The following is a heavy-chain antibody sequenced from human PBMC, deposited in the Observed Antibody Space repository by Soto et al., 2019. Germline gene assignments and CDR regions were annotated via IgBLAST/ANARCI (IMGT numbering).Heavy chain of an antibody. V-gene: IGHV1-46*01. J-gene: IGHJ4*02. CDR1: GYTFTPYY. Sequence: QVPLVQSGAEVKKPGASVKVSCKASGYTFTPYYMHWVRQAPGQGLECMGIISPDGGRTSYAQKFPVRVTMTRDTSTSTVYMELSSLRSEDTAVYYCATRDPGHYWGQGTLVTVSS. CDR3: ATRDPGHY. CDR2: ISPDGGRT.